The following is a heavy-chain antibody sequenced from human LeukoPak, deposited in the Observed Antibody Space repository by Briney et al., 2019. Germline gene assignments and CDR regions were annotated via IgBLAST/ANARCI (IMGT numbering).Heavy chain of an antibody. CDR2: IYPGDSDT. J-gene: IGHJ5*01. V-gene: IGHV5-51*01. Sequence: GESLKISCKGSGYRIISYWIGWVRQMPGKGLEWMGIIYPGDSDTRYSPSFQGQVTISVDKSISTAYLQWSSLKASDTAMYYCATKGDGGESLDNWFDSWGQGTLVTVSS. D-gene: IGHD4-23*01. CDR3: ATKGDGGESLDNWFDS. CDR1: GYRIISYW.